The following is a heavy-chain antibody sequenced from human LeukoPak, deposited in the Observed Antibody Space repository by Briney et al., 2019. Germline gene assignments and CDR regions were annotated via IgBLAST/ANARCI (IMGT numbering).Heavy chain of an antibody. V-gene: IGHV3-48*01. D-gene: IGHD6-13*01. CDR1: GFTFSSYS. Sequence: GGSLRLSCAASGFTFSSYSMNWVRQAPGKGLEGVSYISSKSSTIYYADSVKGRFTISRDNAKNSLYLQMNSLRAEDTDVCYCARDVSSSRVGSPFDYWGQGTLVTVSS. CDR3: ARDVSSSRVGSPFDY. CDR2: ISSKSSTI. J-gene: IGHJ4*02.